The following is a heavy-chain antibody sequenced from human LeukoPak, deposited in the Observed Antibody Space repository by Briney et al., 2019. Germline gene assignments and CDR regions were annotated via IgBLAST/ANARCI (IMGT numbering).Heavy chain of an antibody. V-gene: IGHV4-59*07. D-gene: IGHD3-10*01. CDR1: SGSITNYY. Sequence: SDTLSLICTVCSGSITNYYWSWIRQPRGEGLEWSGFIYYSGNTNYNPSLKSRVTISVDTSKNQFSLKLSSMTAADTAVYYCARGALLWFGDRMEYYFDYWGQGTLLTVSS. J-gene: IGHJ4*02. CDR2: IYYSGNT. CDR3: ARGALLWFGDRMEYYFDY.